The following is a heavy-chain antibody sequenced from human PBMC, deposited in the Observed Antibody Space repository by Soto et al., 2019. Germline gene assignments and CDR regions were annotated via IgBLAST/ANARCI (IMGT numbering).Heavy chain of an antibody. V-gene: IGHV2-5*01. CDR3: AHRPNWGINGLGA. Sequence: QITLNESGPTRVKPTQTLTLTCTLSGFSLNTAGGGVVWIRQPPGKALEWLALIYWNDDKRYSPSLNNRLTITRDTSRNQVVLTMTNMAPDDTGTYYCAHRPNWGINGLGAWGQGTSVTVSS. CDR2: IYWNDDK. D-gene: IGHD7-27*01. CDR1: GFSLNTAGGG. J-gene: IGHJ6*02.